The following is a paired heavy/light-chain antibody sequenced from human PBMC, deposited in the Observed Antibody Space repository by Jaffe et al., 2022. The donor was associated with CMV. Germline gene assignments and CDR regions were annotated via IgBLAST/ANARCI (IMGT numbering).Heavy chain of an antibody. J-gene: IGHJ2*01. CDR1: GDSVSSITAA. V-gene: IGHV6-1*01. Sequence: QVQLQESGPGLVKPSQTLSLTCAISGDSVSSITAAWNWIRQSPSRGLEWLGRTYYRSKWYNESTISVGGRVIVSPDTSKNQFSLHLNSATPEDTAVYYCARGSLAGKTFYFDLWGRGTLVTVSS. D-gene: IGHD3-10*01. CDR3: ARGSLAGKTFYFDL. CDR2: TYYRSKWYN.
Light chain of an antibody. CDR1: SSDVGKYNL. V-gene: IGLV2-23*02. J-gene: IGLJ2*01. CDR2: GVN. CDR3: CSYTLSGTFVV. Sequence: QSALTQTASVSASPGQSITISCTGTSSDVGKYNLVSWYQHHPGKAPKIIIYGVNERPSGVSNRFSGSKSGNTASLTISGLQAEDEADYYCCSYTLSGTFVVFGGGTKVTVL.